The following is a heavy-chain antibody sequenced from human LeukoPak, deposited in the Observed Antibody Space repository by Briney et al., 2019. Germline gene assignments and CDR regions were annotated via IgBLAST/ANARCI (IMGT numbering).Heavy chain of an antibody. D-gene: IGHD3-10*01. V-gene: IGHV1-69*13. CDR2: IIPIFGTA. Sequence: SVKVSCKASGGTFSSYAISWVRQAPGQGLEWMGGIIPIFGTANYAQKFQGRVTITADESTSTAYMELSSLRSEDTAVYYCARTYYYGSGSPGYYYYMDVWGKGTTVTISS. CDR1: GGTFSSYA. J-gene: IGHJ6*03. CDR3: ARTYYYGSGSPGYYYYMDV.